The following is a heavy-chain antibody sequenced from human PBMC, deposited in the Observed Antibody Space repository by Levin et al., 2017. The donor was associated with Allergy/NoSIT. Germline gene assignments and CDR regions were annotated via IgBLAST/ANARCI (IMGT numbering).Heavy chain of an antibody. CDR3: AKVWVRGVINY. CDR1: GFTFSSNI. V-gene: IGHV3-30*18. J-gene: IGHJ4*02. D-gene: IGHD3-10*01. Sequence: GGSLRLSCAASGFTFSSNIMHWVRQAPGKGLEWVAVISYDGSDKYYADSVKGRFTVSRDNSKNTLYLQMNSLRAEDTAIYFGAKVWVRGVINYWGQGTLVIVSS. CDR2: ISYDGSDK.